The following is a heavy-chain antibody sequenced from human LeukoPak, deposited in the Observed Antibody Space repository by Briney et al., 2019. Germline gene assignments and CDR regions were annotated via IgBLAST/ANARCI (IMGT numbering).Heavy chain of an antibody. CDR2: RHYRGTT. CDR3: ARGPSYSSSCDY. CDR1: GASISSYY. V-gene: IGHV4-59*01. Sequence: SETLSLTCTVSGASISSYYWSWIRQPPGKGREWIASRHYRGTTNYNPSLESRVTISVDTSRKQFSLKLSSVTAADTAVYYCARGPSYSSSCDYWGQGTLVTVSS. J-gene: IGHJ4*02. D-gene: IGHD6-13*01.